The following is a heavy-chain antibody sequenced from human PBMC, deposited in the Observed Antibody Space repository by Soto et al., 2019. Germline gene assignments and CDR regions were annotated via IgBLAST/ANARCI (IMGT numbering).Heavy chain of an antibody. CDR2: IIPIFGTA. J-gene: IGHJ4*02. Sequence: ASVKVSCKASGGTFSSYAISWVRQAPGQGLEWMGGIIPIFGTANYAQKFQGRVTITADESTSTAYMELSSLRSEDTAVYYCAREVSSGWYFYDYWGQGTLVTVSS. V-gene: IGHV1-69*13. CDR1: GGTFSSYA. CDR3: AREVSSGWYFYDY. D-gene: IGHD6-19*01.